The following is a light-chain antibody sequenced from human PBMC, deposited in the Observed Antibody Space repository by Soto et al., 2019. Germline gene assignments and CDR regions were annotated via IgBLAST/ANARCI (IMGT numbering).Light chain of an antibody. CDR2: KAS. Sequence: DVQITQSPSTLSGSVGDRVTITCRASQTISSWLAWYQQKPGKAPKLLIYKASTLKSGVPSRFSGSGSGTEFTLTISSLQPDDFAVYYCQQYNNWPTFGQGTKVDIK. V-gene: IGKV1-5*03. CDR1: QTISSW. J-gene: IGKJ1*01. CDR3: QQYNNWPT.